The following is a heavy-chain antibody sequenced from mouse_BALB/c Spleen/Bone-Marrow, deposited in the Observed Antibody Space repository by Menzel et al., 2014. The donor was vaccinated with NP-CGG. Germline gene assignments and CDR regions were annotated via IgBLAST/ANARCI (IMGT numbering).Heavy chain of an antibody. V-gene: IGHV1-42*01. CDR2: IDPYNGDV. CDR1: GYSFTGYN. CDR3: ARSGALYGNPLAF. Sequence: VQLQQSGPELEKPGASVKISCTASGYSFTGYNMNWVKQNTGKSLEWIGNIDPYNGDVNYNQKFKDKATLTVDKSSSTAYMQLKSLTSEDSAVYYCARSGALYGNPLAFWGQGTLVTVSA. J-gene: IGHJ3*01. D-gene: IGHD2-1*01.